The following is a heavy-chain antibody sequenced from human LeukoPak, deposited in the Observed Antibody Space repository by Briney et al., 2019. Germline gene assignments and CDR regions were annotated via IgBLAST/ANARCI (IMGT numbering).Heavy chain of an antibody. CDR3: GRFGDEAGIDN. J-gene: IGHJ4*02. CDR1: GFTFSSYA. D-gene: IGHD3-10*01. CDR2: IKPSGTET. V-gene: IGHV3-7*01. Sequence: PGGSLRLSCAASGFTFSSYAMSWVRQAPGKGLEWVANIKPSGTETYYGDPVKGRFTISRDNAKNLLYLQMSSLRAEDTAVYSCGRFGDEAGIDNWGQGTLVTVSS.